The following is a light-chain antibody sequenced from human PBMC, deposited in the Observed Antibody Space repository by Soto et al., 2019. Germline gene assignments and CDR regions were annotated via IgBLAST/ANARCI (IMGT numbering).Light chain of an antibody. CDR2: GNN. V-gene: IGLV1-40*01. Sequence: QSVLTQPPSVSGAPGQRVTISCTGSSSNFGTGFDVHWYQQFPGKAPKLLIYGNNKRPSGVPDRVSGSKSGTSASLVITGLQAEDEAVYYCQSYDSILTGDIFGGGTKVTVL. J-gene: IGLJ2*01. CDR1: SSNFGTGFD. CDR3: QSYDSILTGDI.